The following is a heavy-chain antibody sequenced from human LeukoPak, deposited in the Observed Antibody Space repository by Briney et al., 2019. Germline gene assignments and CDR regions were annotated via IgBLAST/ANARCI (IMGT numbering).Heavy chain of an antibody. Sequence: PGRSLRLSCAASGFTFSSYGMHWVRHAPGKGLEGVAVISYDGSNKYYADSVKGRFTISRDNSKNTLHLQMNSLRAEDTAVYYCAKLALTVAGNFDYWGQGTLVTVSS. CDR1: GFTFSSYG. V-gene: IGHV3-30*18. D-gene: IGHD6-19*01. CDR3: AKLALTVAGNFDY. J-gene: IGHJ4*02. CDR2: ISYDGSNK.